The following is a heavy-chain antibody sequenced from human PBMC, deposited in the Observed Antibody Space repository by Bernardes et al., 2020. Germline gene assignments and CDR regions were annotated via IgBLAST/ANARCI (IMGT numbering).Heavy chain of an antibody. CDR2: INPNSGGT. D-gene: IGHD1-1*01. Sequence: ASAKVSCKASGYTFTGYYMDWVRQAPGQGLEWMGRINPNSGGTNYAQKFQGRVTMTRDTSISTAYMELSRLRSDDTAVYYCARGTGLPSPIYYYYGMDVWGKGTTVTVSS. J-gene: IGHJ6*04. V-gene: IGHV1-2*06. CDR1: GYTFTGYY. CDR3: ARGTGLPSPIYYYYGMDV.